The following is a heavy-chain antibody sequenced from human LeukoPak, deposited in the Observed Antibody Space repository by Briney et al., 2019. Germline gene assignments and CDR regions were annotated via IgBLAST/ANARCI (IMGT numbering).Heavy chain of an antibody. CDR2: INYSGNT. CDR1: GGSISSSTYY. D-gene: IGHD2-15*01. V-gene: IGHV4-39*07. Sequence: ASETLSLTCTVSGGSISSSTYYWVWIRQPPGKGLEWIGSINYSGNTYYNPSVKSRVTISVDTSKNQFSLKLSSVTAADTAVYYCARSVEGYCSGGSCYSYYYYMDVWGKGTTVTVSS. CDR3: ARSVEGYCSGGSCYSYYYYMDV. J-gene: IGHJ6*03.